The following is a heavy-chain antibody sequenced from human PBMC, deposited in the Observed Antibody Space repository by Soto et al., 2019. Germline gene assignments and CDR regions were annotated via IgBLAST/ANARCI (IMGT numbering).Heavy chain of an antibody. D-gene: IGHD2-2*01. CDR2: ISGSGGST. CDR3: AKDRPYIVVVPTGAFDI. J-gene: IGHJ3*02. V-gene: IGHV3-23*01. Sequence: PGGSLRLSCAASGFTFSSYAMSWVRQAPGKGLEWVSAISGSGGSTYYADSVKGRFTISRDNSKNTLYLQMNSLRAEDTAVYYCAKDRPYIVVVPTGAFDIWGQGTMVT. CDR1: GFTFSSYA.